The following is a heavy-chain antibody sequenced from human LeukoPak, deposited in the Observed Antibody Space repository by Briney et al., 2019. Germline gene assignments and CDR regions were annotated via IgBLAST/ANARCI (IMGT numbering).Heavy chain of an antibody. V-gene: IGHV4-39*07. J-gene: IGHJ5*02. CDR2: IYYSGST. CDR1: GGSISSSSYY. CDR3: ARGEVHYDILTGYYKPNWFDP. D-gene: IGHD3-9*01. Sequence: SETLSLTCTVSGGSISSSSYYWGWIRQPPGKGLEWIGSIYYSGSTYYNPSLKSRVTISVDTSKNQFSLKLSSVTAADTAVYYCARGEVHYDILTGYYKPNWFDPWGQGTLVTVSS.